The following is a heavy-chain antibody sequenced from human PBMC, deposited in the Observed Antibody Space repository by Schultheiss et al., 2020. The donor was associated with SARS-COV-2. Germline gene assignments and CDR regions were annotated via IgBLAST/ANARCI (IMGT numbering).Heavy chain of an antibody. V-gene: IGHV4-31*03. D-gene: IGHD2-15*01. J-gene: IGHJ3*02. CDR1: GGSISSGGYY. CDR3: AREDYSHAFDI. CDR2: IYYSGST. Sequence: SETLSLTCTVSGGSISSGGYYWSWIRQHPGKGLEWIGYIYYSGSTYYNPSLKSRVTISVDTSKNQFPLKLSSVTAADTAVYYCAREDYSHAFDIWGQGTMVTVSS.